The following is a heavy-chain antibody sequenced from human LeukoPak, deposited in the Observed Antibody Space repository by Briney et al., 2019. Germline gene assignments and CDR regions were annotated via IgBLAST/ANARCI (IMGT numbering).Heavy chain of an antibody. CDR3: TTGSNFRDSRAG. D-gene: IGHD3-22*01. CDR2: IKSKTDGGTT. Sequence: GGSLRLSCAASGFTFSNAWMSRVRQAPGKGLEWVGRIKSKTDGGTTDYAAPVKGRFTISRDDSKNTLYLQMNSLKTEDTAVYYCTTGSNFRDSRAGWGQGTLVTVSS. CDR1: GFTFSNAW. J-gene: IGHJ4*02. V-gene: IGHV3-15*01.